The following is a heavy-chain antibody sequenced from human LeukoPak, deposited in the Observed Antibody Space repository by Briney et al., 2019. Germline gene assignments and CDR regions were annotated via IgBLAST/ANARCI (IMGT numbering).Heavy chain of an antibody. D-gene: IGHD2-8*01. CDR3: AKDWGSIVVMDDAFDI. J-gene: IGHJ3*02. CDR2: ISPGGGTT. Sequence: GGSLRLSCAVSGFAFGSEAMSWVRQSPARGLEWVASISPGGGTTYYADYVKGRFIISRDNSNNTLYVQMNSLRAEDTAVYYCAKDWGSIVVMDDAFDIWGQGTMVTVSS. V-gene: IGHV3-23*01. CDR1: GFAFGSEA.